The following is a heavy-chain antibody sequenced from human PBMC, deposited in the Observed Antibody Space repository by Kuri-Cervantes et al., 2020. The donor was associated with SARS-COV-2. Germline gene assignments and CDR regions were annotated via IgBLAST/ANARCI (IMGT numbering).Heavy chain of an antibody. CDR2: MYYTGKS. J-gene: IGHJ4*02. Sequence: SETLSLTCTVSDASMTSFYWSWIRQAPGRGLEWIGYMYYTGKSNYNPSIESRVSMSLAASESRFFLALTSVTTADTAIYYCASGNDFSLDYWGQGILVTVSS. V-gene: IGHV4-59*01. D-gene: IGHD4-11*01. CDR3: ASGNDFSLDY. CDR1: DASMTSFY.